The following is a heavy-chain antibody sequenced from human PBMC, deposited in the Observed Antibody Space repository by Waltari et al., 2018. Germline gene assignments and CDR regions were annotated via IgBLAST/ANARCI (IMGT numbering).Heavy chain of an antibody. J-gene: IGHJ4*02. CDR1: GYSVRRDNYY. V-gene: IGHV4-61*01. CDR2: TYFSGTS. Sequence: QVQLQESGPGLVKPSETLSLICTVSGYSVRRDNYYWSWIRQPPGKGLEWIGYTYFSGTSNYNPSLKSRVTISVDTSKNQFSLHLTSVTAADTAVYYCARTTNGDYFGDYWGQGTLVTVSS. CDR3: ARTTNGDYFGDY. D-gene: IGHD4-17*01.